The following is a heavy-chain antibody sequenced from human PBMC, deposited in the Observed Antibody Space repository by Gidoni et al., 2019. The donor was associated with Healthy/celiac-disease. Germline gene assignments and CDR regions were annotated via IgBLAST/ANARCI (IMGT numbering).Heavy chain of an antibody. J-gene: IGHJ3*02. CDR1: GGSISRYY. CDR3: ARDGRITMVRGVPALGAFDI. CDR2: IYYSGST. Sequence: GGSISRYYWSWIRQPPGKGLEWIGYIYYSGSTNYNPSLKRRVTISVDTSKNQFSLKLSSVTAADTAVYYCARDGRITMVRGVPALGAFDIWGQGTMVTVSS. D-gene: IGHD3-10*01. V-gene: IGHV4-59*01.